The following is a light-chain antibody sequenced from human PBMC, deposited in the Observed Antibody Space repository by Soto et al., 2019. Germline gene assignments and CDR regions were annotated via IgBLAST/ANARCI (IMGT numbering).Light chain of an antibody. CDR2: DVN. Sequence: LTQPASMSGSPGQSVTISCAGTSSDIGAYNYVSWYQHHPGKAPKLIIYDVNRRPSGVSHRFSASKFGNSASLTISGLQAEDEADYYCSSFSVGSPIFGTGTKVTGL. CDR1: SSDIGAYNY. J-gene: IGLJ1*01. V-gene: IGLV2-14*01. CDR3: SSFSVGSPI.